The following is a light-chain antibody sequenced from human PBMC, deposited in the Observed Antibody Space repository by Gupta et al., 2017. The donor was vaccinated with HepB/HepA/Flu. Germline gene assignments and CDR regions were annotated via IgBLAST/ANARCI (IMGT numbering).Light chain of an antibody. CDR2: GAS. J-gene: IGKJ1*01. CDR3: RQEDCSPST. CDR1: QDIASD. Sequence: IQMTQSPSSLSASVGDRVTITCRASQDIASDLGWYQHKPGTAPRLLIYGASTLQAGVPSRFSGRGSGTDFALTISSLQPEDFAIYYCRQEDCSPSTFGQGTKVDVK. V-gene: IGKV1-6*01.